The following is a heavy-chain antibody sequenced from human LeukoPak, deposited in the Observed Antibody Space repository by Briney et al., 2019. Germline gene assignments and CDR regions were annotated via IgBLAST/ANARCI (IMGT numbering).Heavy chain of an antibody. CDR3: AKGPYYYMDV. CDR1: GFTFSNYA. V-gene: IGHV3-23*01. Sequence: PGRSLRLSCAASGFTFSNYAIHWVRQAPGKGLEWVSTISGSGDSTYYADSVEGRFTISRDNSKKTLYLQMNSLRAEDTAVYYCAKGPYYYMDVWGKGTTVTVSS. CDR2: ISGSGDST. J-gene: IGHJ6*03.